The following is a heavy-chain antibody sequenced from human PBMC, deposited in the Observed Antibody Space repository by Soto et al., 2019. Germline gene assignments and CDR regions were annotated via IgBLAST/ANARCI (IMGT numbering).Heavy chain of an antibody. Sequence: PSETLSLTCAVSGFSWSWIRQSPGKGLEWIGYISRLDNPYFHPSFKSRVTMSIDRSRNQFYLNLSSMTAADRAVYYCARGAGYDPFDYWGQGVLVTVSS. D-gene: IGHD5-12*01. CDR2: ISRLDNP. V-gene: IGHV4-30-2*06. CDR1: GFS. J-gene: IGHJ4*02. CDR3: ARGAGYDPFDY.